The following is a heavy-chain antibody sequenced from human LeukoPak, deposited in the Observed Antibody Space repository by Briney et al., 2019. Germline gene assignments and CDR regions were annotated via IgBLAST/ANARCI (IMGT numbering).Heavy chain of an antibody. CDR1: GGSISSYY. CDR2: IYYSGST. Sequence: SETLSLNCTVSGGSISSYYWSWIRQPPGKGLEWIGYIYYSGSTNYNPSLKSRVTISVDTSKNQFSLKLSSVTAADTAVYYCARDAVTGYYPVYYYYGMDVWGKGTTVTVSS. V-gene: IGHV4-59*01. CDR3: ARDAVTGYYPVYYYYGMDV. J-gene: IGHJ6*04. D-gene: IGHD3-9*01.